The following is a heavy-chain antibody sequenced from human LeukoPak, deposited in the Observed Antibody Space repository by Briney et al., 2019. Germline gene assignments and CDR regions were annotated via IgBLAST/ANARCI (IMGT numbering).Heavy chain of an antibody. D-gene: IGHD2-2*01. CDR2: ISYDGSNK. CDR3: ARDWDVVPAAGRYYYYYGMDV. J-gene: IGHJ6*02. CDR1: GFTFSSYA. Sequence: GGSLRLSCAASGFTFSSYAMHWVRQAPGKGLEWVAVISYDGSNKYYADSVKGRFTISRDNSKNTLYLQMNSLRAEDTAVYYCARDWDVVPAAGRYYYYYGMDVWGQGTTVTVSS. V-gene: IGHV3-30-3*01.